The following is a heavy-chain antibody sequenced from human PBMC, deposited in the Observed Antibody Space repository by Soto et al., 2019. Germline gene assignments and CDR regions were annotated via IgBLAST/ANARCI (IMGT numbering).Heavy chain of an antibody. V-gene: IGHV1-18*04. Sequence: ASVKVSCKASGYTFTNHGISWVRQAPGQGLEWLGWISGHNGNTKYAQRLKGRVTMTADTSTSTAYMELRSLRSDDTAVYYCARDLYHLAYYFDFWGQGTLVTVSS. CDR2: ISGHNGNT. J-gene: IGHJ4*02. CDR1: GYTFTNHG. D-gene: IGHD2-2*01. CDR3: ARDLYHLAYYFDF.